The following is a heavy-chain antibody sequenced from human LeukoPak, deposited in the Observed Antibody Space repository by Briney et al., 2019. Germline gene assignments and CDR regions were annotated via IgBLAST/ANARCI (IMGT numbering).Heavy chain of an antibody. J-gene: IGHJ5*02. Sequence: ASVKVSCKASGYTFTGYYMHWVRQAPGQGLEWMGWINPNSGGTNYAQKFQGRVTMTRDTSISTAYMELSRLRSDDTAVYYCARDEVAAAGTEANWFDPWGQGTLVTVSS. CDR1: GYTFTGYY. D-gene: IGHD6-13*01. CDR2: INPNSGGT. V-gene: IGHV1-2*02. CDR3: ARDEVAAAGTEANWFDP.